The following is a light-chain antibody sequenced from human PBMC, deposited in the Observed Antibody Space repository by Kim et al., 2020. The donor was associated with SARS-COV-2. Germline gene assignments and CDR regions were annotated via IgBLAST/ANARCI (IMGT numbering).Light chain of an antibody. J-gene: IGLJ2*01. V-gene: IGLV2-14*01. Sequence: GVSNRFSGSKSGNTASLTISGLQAEDEAAYYCSSYIISSTFVIFGGGTQLTVL. CDR3: SSYIISSTFVI.